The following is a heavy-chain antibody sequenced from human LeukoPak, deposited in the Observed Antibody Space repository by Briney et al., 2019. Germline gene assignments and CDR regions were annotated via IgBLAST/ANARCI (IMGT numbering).Heavy chain of an antibody. CDR1: GFTFSSYA. Sequence: PGGSLRLSCAASGFTFSSYAMSWVRQAPGKGLEWVSAISGSGGSTYYADSVKGRFTISRDNSKNTLYLQMNSLRAEDTAVYYCAKGKTYYYDSSGYYFSWGQGTLVTVSS. J-gene: IGHJ5*02. D-gene: IGHD3-22*01. CDR3: AKGKTYYYDSSGYYFS. CDR2: ISGSGGST. V-gene: IGHV3-23*01.